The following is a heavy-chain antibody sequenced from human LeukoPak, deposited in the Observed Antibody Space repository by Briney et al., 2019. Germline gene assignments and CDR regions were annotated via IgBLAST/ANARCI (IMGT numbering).Heavy chain of an antibody. D-gene: IGHD1-26*01. CDR3: ASLNSGSSN. Sequence: SETLSLTCTVSGGSISSYYWSWIRQPPGKGLEWIGYIYYSGSTYYNPSLKSRVTISVDTSKNQFSLKLSSVTAADTAVYYCASLNSGSSNWGQGTLVTVSS. J-gene: IGHJ4*02. CDR2: IYYSGST. CDR1: GGSISSYY. V-gene: IGHV4-59*12.